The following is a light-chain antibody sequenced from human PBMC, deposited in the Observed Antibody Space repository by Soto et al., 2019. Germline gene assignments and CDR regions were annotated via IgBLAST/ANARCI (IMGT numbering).Light chain of an antibody. Sequence: IVMTHSPATLPFSPGEMATLSFRGSQSVSSSYLAWYQQKPGQAPRLLTYGASSRATGIAARFSGSGSGTDFTLTISRLEPEDFAVYYCQQYGSSRWTFGQAPKVDIK. J-gene: IGKJ1*01. CDR1: QSVSSSY. CDR3: QQYGSSRWT. CDR2: GAS. V-gene: IGKV3-20*01.